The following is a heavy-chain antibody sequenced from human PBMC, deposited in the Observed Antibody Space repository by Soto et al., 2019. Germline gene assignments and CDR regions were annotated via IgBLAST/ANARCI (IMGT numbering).Heavy chain of an antibody. V-gene: IGHV1-2*02. Sequence: ASVKVSCKASGYTFTGYYMHWVRQAPGQGLEWMGWINPNSGGTNYAQKFQGRVTMTRDTSISTAYMELSRLRSDDTAVYYCARERIAARRSWFDPWGQGTLVTVSS. CDR3: ARERIAARRSWFDP. CDR2: INPNSGGT. CDR1: GYTFTGYY. D-gene: IGHD6-6*01. J-gene: IGHJ5*02.